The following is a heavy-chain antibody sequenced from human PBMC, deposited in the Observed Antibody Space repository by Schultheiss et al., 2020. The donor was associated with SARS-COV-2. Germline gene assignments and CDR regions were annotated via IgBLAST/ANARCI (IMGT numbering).Heavy chain of an antibody. D-gene: IGHD1-1*01. CDR2: IYYSGST. CDR1: GGSFSGYY. J-gene: IGHJ6*02. CDR3: ARQDNYPYYYGMDV. V-gene: IGHV4-34*01. Sequence: SETLSLTCAVYGGSFSGYYWSWIRQPPGKGLEWIGSIYYSGSTYYNPSLKSRVTISVDTSKNQFSLKLSSVTAADTAVYYCARQDNYPYYYGMDVWGQGTTVTVSS.